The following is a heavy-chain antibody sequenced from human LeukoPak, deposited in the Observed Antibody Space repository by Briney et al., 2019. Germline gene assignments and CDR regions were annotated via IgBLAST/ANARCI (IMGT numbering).Heavy chain of an antibody. J-gene: IGHJ3*02. CDR1: GFTVSSNY. CDR2: IYSGGST. V-gene: IGHV3-66*02. D-gene: IGHD3-22*01. Sequence: PGGSLRLSCAASGFTVSSNYTSWVRQAPGKGLEWVSVIYSGGSTYYADSVKGRFTISIDNSKNTLYLQMNSLRAEDTAVYYCARDGTMYDSSGYYHDAFDIWGQGTMVTVSS. CDR3: ARDGTMYDSSGYYHDAFDI.